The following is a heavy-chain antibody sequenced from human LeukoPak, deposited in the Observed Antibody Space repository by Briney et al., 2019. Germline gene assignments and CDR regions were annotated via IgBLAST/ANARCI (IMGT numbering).Heavy chain of an antibody. CDR2: ISRDGGDT. J-gene: IGHJ4*02. Sequence: GGSLRLSCAASGFTVSSNEMSWVRQAPGRGLEWVSAISRDGGDTFYADSVKGRFTISRDNSKNTVYLQMNSLRAEDTALYYCAKLGHTSGYYARHSDYWGQGILVTVSS. V-gene: IGHV3-23*01. CDR3: AKLGHTSGYYARHSDY. D-gene: IGHD3-22*01. CDR1: GFTVSSNE.